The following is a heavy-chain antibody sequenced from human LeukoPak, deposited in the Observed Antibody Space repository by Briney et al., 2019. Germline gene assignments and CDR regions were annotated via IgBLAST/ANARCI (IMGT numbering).Heavy chain of an antibody. CDR1: GFTLSDYW. Sequence: GGSLRLSCAASGFTLSDYWMTWVRQAPGKGLEWVSFIRSKGYGETTEYAASVKGRFTISRDDSRRIAYLQMNNLKTEDTAVYYCSRSLGFGELSGFDPWGQGTLVTVSS. J-gene: IGHJ5*02. D-gene: IGHD3-16*02. CDR2: IRSKGYGETT. CDR3: SRSLGFGELSGFDP. V-gene: IGHV3-49*04.